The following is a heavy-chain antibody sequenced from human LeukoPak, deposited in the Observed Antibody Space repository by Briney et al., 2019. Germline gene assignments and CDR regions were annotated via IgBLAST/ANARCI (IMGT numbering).Heavy chain of an antibody. CDR1: GYIFTGYY. CDR2: INPNSGGT. CDR3: ARSAFGGVIADYYFDY. J-gene: IGHJ4*02. V-gene: IGHV1-2*02. Sequence: ASVKVSCKASGYIFTGYYMHWVRQAPGQGLEWMGWINPNSGGTNYAQKFQGRVTMTRDTSISTAYMELSRLRSDDTAVYYCARSAFGGVIADYYFDYWGQGTLVTVSS. D-gene: IGHD3-16*02.